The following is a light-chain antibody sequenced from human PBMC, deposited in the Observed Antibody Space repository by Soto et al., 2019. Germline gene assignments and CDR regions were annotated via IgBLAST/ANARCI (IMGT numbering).Light chain of an antibody. CDR3: CSYAGAFIYV. Sequence: QSVLTQPRSVSGSPGHSVTISCTGTSSDVGGYSYVSWYQQHPGKAPKLLISDVSKRPSGVPDRFSGSKFGNTASLTISGLQAEDEADYYCCSYAGAFIYVFGSGTKATVL. CDR2: DVS. V-gene: IGLV2-11*01. CDR1: SSDVGGYSY. J-gene: IGLJ1*01.